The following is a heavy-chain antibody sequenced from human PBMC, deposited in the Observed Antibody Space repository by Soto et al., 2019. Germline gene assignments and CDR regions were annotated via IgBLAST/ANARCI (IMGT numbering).Heavy chain of an antibody. J-gene: IGHJ4*02. Sequence: GGSLRLSCAASGFTFGGHTMNWIRQAPGKGLEWLSFITASGSRTTYADSVKGRFTISRDNAKNSVYLQMNDVRDEDTAVYYCARNYNWASDYWGQGTLVTVSS. V-gene: IGHV3-48*02. CDR2: ITASGSRT. CDR3: ARNYNWASDY. CDR1: GFTFGGHT. D-gene: IGHD1-1*01.